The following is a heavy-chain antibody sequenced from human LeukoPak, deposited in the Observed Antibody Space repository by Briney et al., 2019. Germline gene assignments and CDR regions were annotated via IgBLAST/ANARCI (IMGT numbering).Heavy chain of an antibody. CDR3: ARDPLVVVAATRYYNYGMDV. D-gene: IGHD2-15*01. Sequence: PSQTLSLTCTVSGGSISSGDYYWSWIRQPPGKGLEWIGYIYYSGSTYYNPSLKSRVTISVDTSKNQFSLKLSSVTAADTAVYYCARDPLVVVAATRYYNYGMDVWGKGTTVTVSS. CDR1: GGSISSGDYY. V-gene: IGHV4-30-4*01. J-gene: IGHJ6*04. CDR2: IYYSGST.